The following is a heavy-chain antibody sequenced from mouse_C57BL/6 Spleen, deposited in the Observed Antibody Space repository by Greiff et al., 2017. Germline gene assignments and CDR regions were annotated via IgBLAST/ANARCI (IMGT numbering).Heavy chain of an antibody. CDR1: GYAFTNYL. Sequence: VKLLESGAELVRPGTSVKVSCKASGYAFTNYLIAWVKQRPGPGLEWIGVLNPGSGGTNYNEKFKGKATLTADKSSRTAYLQLSSLTSEDAAVYVCAREDYECYFDYWGQGTTLTVSA. CDR2: LNPGSGGT. J-gene: IGHJ2*01. CDR3: AREDYECYFDY. V-gene: IGHV1-54*01. D-gene: IGHD1-1*01.